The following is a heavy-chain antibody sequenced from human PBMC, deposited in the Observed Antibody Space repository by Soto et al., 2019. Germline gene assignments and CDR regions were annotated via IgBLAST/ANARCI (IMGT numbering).Heavy chain of an antibody. V-gene: IGHV3-23*01. D-gene: IGHD5-18*01. CDR2: VSASGLNT. J-gene: IGHJ4*02. CDR3: PKDRPRRTSGYLFDY. CDR1: GFTFSTYA. Sequence: VGSLRLSCAASGFTFSTYAMAWVRQAPGKGLEWVSGVSASGLNTDYADPVKGRFYISRDNSKNTVSLHMNSLRAEDTALYYCPKDRPRRTSGYLFDYWGQGTPVTAPQ.